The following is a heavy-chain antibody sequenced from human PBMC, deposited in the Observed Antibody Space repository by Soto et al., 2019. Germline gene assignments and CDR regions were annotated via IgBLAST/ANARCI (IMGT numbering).Heavy chain of an antibody. Sequence: QVTLEESGPVLVRPTETLTLTCSVSGFSLSDSRMAVAWIRQPPGQALEWLAHIFSNDEKSYTPSLKSRLTISQDTSKSQVVLTMTNVYPVDTATYYCARIKAAAGPDYWGQGTLVTVSA. D-gene: IGHD6-13*01. CDR3: ARIKAAAGPDY. CDR1: GFSLSDSRMA. J-gene: IGHJ4*02. CDR2: IFSNDEK. V-gene: IGHV2-26*01.